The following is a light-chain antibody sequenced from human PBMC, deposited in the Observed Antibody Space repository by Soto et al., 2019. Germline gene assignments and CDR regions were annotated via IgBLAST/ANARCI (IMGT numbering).Light chain of an antibody. Sequence: EIVLTQSPGTLSLSPGERATLSCRASQSVSSSYLAWYQQKPGQAPRPLIYGAFNRATGIPDRFSGSGSGTDFTLTFSRLEPEDFAVYYCQQYGDSPATFGPGTKVDIK. CDR2: GAF. V-gene: IGKV3-20*01. CDR1: QSVSSSY. J-gene: IGKJ3*01. CDR3: QQYGDSPAT.